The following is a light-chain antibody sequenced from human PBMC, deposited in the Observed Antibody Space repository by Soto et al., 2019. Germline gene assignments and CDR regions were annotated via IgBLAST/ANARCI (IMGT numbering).Light chain of an antibody. J-gene: IGKJ4*01. CDR1: QRIYSN. Sequence: EIVMTQSPATLSVSPGERVTFSCRASQRIYSNLAWYQHTPGQAPRLLISGASTGATGLPSRFSGSGSGDDFTFTIHSLQSEDVAVYYCQQYHHWPVTFGGGTKVEIK. V-gene: IGKV3-15*01. CDR2: GAS. CDR3: QQYHHWPVT.